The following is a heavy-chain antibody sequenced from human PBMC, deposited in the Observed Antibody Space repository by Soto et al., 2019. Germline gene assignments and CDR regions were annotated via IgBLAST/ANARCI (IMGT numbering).Heavy chain of an antibody. CDR1: GGSISSGDYY. CDR2: IYYSGST. D-gene: IGHD2-2*03. CDR3: ARGVIGYCSSTSCYLGTLDY. Sequence: PSETLSLTCTVSGGSISSGDYYWSWIRQPPGKGLEWIGYIYYSGSTYYNPSLKSRVTISVDTSENQFSLKLSSVTAADTAVYYCARGVIGYCSSTSCYLGTLDYWGQGTLVTVSS. V-gene: IGHV4-30-4*01. J-gene: IGHJ4*02.